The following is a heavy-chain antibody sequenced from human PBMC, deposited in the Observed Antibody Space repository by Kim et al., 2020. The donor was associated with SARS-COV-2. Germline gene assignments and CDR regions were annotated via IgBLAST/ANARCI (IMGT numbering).Heavy chain of an antibody. CDR1: GFTFSSYA. CDR3: VKDGRIAAAGTGGFDY. D-gene: IGHD6-13*01. V-gene: IGHV3-64D*06. J-gene: IGHJ4*02. CDR2: ISSNGGST. Sequence: GGSLRLSCSASGFTFSSYAMHWVRQAPGKGLEYVSAISSNGGSTYYADSVKGRFTISRDNSKNTLYLQMSSLRAEDTAVYYCVKDGRIAAAGTGGFDYWGQGTLVTVSS.